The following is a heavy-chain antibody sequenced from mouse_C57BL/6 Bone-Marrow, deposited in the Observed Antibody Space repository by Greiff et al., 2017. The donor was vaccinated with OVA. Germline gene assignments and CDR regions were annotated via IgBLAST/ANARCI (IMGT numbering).Heavy chain of an antibody. Sequence: VQLQQSGAELVRPGASVTLSCKASGYTFTDYVMHWVKQTPVHGLEWIGAIDPETGGTAYNQKFKGKAILTADKSSSTAYMELRSLTSEDSAVYYCTRKEANWDTLDYWGQGTTLTVSS. CDR1: GYTFTDYV. CDR2: IDPETGGT. D-gene: IGHD4-1*01. V-gene: IGHV1-15*01. CDR3: TRKEANWDTLDY. J-gene: IGHJ2*01.